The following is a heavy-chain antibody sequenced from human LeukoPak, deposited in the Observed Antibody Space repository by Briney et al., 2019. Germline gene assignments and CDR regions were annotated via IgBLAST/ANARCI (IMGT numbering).Heavy chain of an antibody. CDR3: AREEYSYGFLDY. D-gene: IGHD5-18*01. CDR1: GGTFSSYA. V-gene: IGHV1-69*13. CDR2: IIPIFGTA. Sequence: SVKVSCKASGGTFSSYAISWVRQAPGQELEWMGGIIPIFGTANYAQKFQGRVTITADESTSTAYMELSSLRSEDTAVYYCAREEYSYGFLDYWGQGTLVTVSS. J-gene: IGHJ4*02.